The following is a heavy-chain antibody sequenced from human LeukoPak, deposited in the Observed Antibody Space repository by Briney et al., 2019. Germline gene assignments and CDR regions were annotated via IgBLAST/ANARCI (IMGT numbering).Heavy chain of an antibody. D-gene: IGHD5-12*01. Sequence: GGSLRLSCAASGFTFSSYSMNWVRQAPGKGLEWVGFIRSKAYGGTTEYAASVKGRFTISRDDSKSIAYLQMNSLKTEDTAVYYCTSSQVDIVATIPRYWGQGTLVTVST. J-gene: IGHJ4*02. CDR2: IRSKAYGGTT. CDR3: TSSQVDIVATIPRY. CDR1: GFTFSSYS. V-gene: IGHV3-49*04.